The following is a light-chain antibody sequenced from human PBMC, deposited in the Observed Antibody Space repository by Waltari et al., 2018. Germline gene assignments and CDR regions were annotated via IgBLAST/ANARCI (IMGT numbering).Light chain of an antibody. CDR3: AAWDDSLSGNV. Sequence: QSVLTQPPSASGSPGQRVTISCSWGSSHIGPTHVDGYPQLPGTAPKLLIFRNNQRPSGVPDRFPGSKSGTSASLAISGLRSEDEADYYCAAWDDSLSGNVFGTGTKVTAL. CDR1: SSHIGPTH. CDR2: RNN. J-gene: IGLJ1*01. V-gene: IGLV1-47*01.